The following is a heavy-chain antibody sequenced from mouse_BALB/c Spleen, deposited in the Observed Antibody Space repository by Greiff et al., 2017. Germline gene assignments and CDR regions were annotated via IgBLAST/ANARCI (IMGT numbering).Heavy chain of an antibody. CDR2: ISSGSSTI. D-gene: IGHD1-1*01. V-gene: IGHV5-17*02. J-gene: IGHJ3*01. CDR1: GFTFSSFG. CDR3: AREPENYYGSSWFAY. Sequence: EVQRVESGGGLVQPGGSRKLSCAASGFTFSSFGMHWVRQSPEKGLEWVAYISSGSSTIYYADTVKGRFTISRDNPKNTLFLQMTSLRSEDTAMYYCAREPENYYGSSWFAYWGQGTLVTVSA.